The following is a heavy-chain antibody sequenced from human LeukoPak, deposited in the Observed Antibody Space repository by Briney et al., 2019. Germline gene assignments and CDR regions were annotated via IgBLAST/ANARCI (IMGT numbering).Heavy chain of an antibody. J-gene: IGHJ3*02. CDR3: AREPQPTRYIAVAGTGAFDI. Sequence: PGRSLRLSCAASGFTFSSYSMNWVRQAPGKGLEWVSYISSSSSTIYYADSVKGRFTISRDNAKNSLYLQMNSLRDEDTAVYYCAREPQPTRYIAVAGTGAFDIWGQGTMVTVSS. V-gene: IGHV3-48*02. CDR2: ISSSSSTI. D-gene: IGHD6-19*01. CDR1: GFTFSSYS.